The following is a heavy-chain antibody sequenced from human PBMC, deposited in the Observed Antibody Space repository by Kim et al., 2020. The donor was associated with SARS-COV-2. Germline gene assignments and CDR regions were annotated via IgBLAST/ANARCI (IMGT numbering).Heavy chain of an antibody. CDR1: RFTFSIYS. CDR2: ITSTTYM. D-gene: IGHD6-19*01. J-gene: IGHJ6*04. V-gene: IGHV3-21*04. CDR3: ARDIEVAGSRGGNYYYGMDV. Sequence: GGSLRLSCVTSRFTFSIYSMNWVRQAPGKGLEWVSSITSTTYMYYADSVKGRFTISRDNAKNSLYLQMNSLRAEDTAVYYCARDIEVAGSRGGNYYYGMDVWGKGTTVTVSS.